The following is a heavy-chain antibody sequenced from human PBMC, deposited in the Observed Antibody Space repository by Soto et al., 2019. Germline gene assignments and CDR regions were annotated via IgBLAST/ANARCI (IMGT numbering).Heavy chain of an antibody. CDR2: IYYSGST. CDR3: ARGFTVTTPYYFDY. V-gene: IGHV4-59*01. J-gene: IGHJ4*02. CDR1: GGSISSYY. Sequence: QVQLQESGPGLVKPSETLSLTCTVSGGSISSYYWSWIRQPPGKGLEWIGYIYYSGSTNYNPSLKSRVTISVDTSKNQFSLKLSSVTAADTAVYYCARGFTVTTPYYFDYWGQGTLVTVSS. D-gene: IGHD4-17*01.